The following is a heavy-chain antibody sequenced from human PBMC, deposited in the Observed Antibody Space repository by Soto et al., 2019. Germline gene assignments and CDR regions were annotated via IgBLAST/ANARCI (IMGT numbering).Heavy chain of an antibody. CDR1: GLTFSDYP. Sequence: GGSLRLSCTVSGLTFSDYPMDWVRQAPGKGLEWISRISGSAVSTYYADSVKGRFTISRDNSNNTLYLEMSSLRGEDTAVYYCAKGGIAARPDYYYGMDVWGQGTTVTVSS. J-gene: IGHJ6*02. V-gene: IGHV3-23*01. CDR3: AKGGIAARPDYYYGMDV. CDR2: ISGSAVST. D-gene: IGHD6-6*01.